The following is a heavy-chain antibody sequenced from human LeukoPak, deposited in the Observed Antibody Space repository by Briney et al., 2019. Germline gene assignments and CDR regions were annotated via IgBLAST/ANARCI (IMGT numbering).Heavy chain of an antibody. V-gene: IGHV4-59*01. J-gene: IGHJ3*01. CDR2: IYYSENT. CDR3: ARAWGF. Sequence: SETLSLTCTVSGGSISSYYWSWIRQPPGKRLEWIGYIYYSENTNYNPSLKSRVTISVDTSKNQFSLKLNSVTAADTAVYYCARAWGFWGQGTMVTVSS. D-gene: IGHD1-26*01. CDR1: GGSISSYY.